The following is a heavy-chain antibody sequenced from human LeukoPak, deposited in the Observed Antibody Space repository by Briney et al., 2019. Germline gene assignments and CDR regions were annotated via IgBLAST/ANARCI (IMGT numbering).Heavy chain of an antibody. Sequence: SETLSLTCTVFGGPIRSSSHYWGGIRQPPGKGLEWIGYIYDSGRTNYNPSLKSRLTISLDTSKNQFSLILSSVTAADTAVYYCARHLVYSRGSARYFDYWGQGALVTVSS. CDR1: GGPIRSSSHY. CDR3: ARHLVYSRGSARYFDY. CDR2: IYDSGRT. J-gene: IGHJ4*02. V-gene: IGHV4-61*05. D-gene: IGHD6-19*01.